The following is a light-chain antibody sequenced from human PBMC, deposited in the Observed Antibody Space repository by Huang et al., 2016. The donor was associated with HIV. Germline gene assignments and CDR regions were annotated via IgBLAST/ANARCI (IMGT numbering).Light chain of an antibody. J-gene: IGKJ1*01. Sequence: EIVLAQSPVTLSLSPGERATLACRASQSVSVYLAWYQQKAGQPPRLLIYNASNRATGIPARFSGSGSGTGFTLTISSLEPEDFAVYYCQQRSDWPPTFGRGTKVEIK. CDR3: QQRSDWPPT. CDR1: QSVSVY. V-gene: IGKV3-11*01. CDR2: NAS.